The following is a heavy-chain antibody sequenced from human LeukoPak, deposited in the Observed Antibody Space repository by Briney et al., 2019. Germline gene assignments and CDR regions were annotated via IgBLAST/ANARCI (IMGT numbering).Heavy chain of an antibody. J-gene: IGHJ4*02. Sequence: ASVKVSCKASGYTFTSYGISWVRQAPGQGLEWMGWISAYNGNTNYAQKLQGRVTMTTDTSTSTAYMELRSLRSDDTAVYYCARDPQPYYYDSSGYFDYWGQGTLVTVSS. CDR2: ISAYNGNT. V-gene: IGHV1-18*01. CDR1: GYTFTSYG. CDR3: ARDPQPYYYDSSGYFDY. D-gene: IGHD3-22*01.